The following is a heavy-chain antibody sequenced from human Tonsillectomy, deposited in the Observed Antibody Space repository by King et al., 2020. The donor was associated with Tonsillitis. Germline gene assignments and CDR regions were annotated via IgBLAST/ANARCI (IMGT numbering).Heavy chain of an antibody. V-gene: IGHV3-43*02. Sequence: EVQLVESGGGVVQPGGSLRLSCAASGFAFDDYAMYWVRQAPGKGLEWVSLISGDGGSTYYADSVKGRFTVSRDNRKNSLYLQLNSLTTADTALYYCAKDALTREQLLHYFDYWGQGTLVTVSS. D-gene: IGHD1-26*01. CDR3: AKDALTREQLLHYFDY. J-gene: IGHJ4*02. CDR1: GFAFDDYA. CDR2: ISGDGGST.